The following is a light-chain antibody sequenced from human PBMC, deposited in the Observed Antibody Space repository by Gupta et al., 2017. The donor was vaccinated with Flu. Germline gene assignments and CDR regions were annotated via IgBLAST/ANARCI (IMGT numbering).Light chain of an antibody. Sequence: EIVLTPSPGTLSLYPGERANLSCRASQSVSSSYLAWYQQKPGQAPRLLIYGASSRATGIPDRFSGSGSGTDFTLTISRLEPEDFAVYYCQQYGSSPLTFGGGTKVEIK. V-gene: IGKV3-20*01. J-gene: IGKJ4*01. CDR3: QQYGSSPLT. CDR2: GAS. CDR1: QSVSSSY.